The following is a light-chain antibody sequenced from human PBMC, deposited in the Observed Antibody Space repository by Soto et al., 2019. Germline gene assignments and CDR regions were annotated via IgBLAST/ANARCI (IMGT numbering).Light chain of an antibody. CDR1: QSVSDN. CDR3: QQYDTWPLT. Sequence: EIVVTQSPATLSVSPGERATLSCRASQSVSDNLAWYQQKAGQGPRLLIYGASTRATGIPARFSGSGSGTEFTLTISGLQSEDFAVYYCQQYDTWPLTFGGGTTVEIK. CDR2: GAS. J-gene: IGKJ4*01. V-gene: IGKV3-15*01.